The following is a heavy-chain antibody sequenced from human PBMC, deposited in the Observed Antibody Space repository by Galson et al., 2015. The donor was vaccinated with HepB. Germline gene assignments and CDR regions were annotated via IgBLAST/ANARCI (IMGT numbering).Heavy chain of an antibody. V-gene: IGHV3-23*01. CDR3: ASRIPGAWVFDI. D-gene: IGHD6-19*01. J-gene: IGHJ3*02. Sequence: SLRLSCAASGFTFSSYAMSWVRQAPGKGLEWVSAISTSGVSTYYADSVKGRFTISRDNSKNTLYLQMNSLRAEDTAVYYCASRIPGAWVFDIWGQGTTVTVSS. CDR2: ISTSGVST. CDR1: GFTFSSYA.